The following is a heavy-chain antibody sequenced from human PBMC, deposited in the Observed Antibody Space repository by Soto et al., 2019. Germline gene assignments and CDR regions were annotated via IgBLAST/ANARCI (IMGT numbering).Heavy chain of an antibody. CDR3: ARGGYYYDSSGYYRRGARASEYFQH. V-gene: IGHV1-69*01. J-gene: IGHJ1*01. CDR2: IITILGTA. Sequence: QVQLVQSGAEVKKPGSSVKVSCKASGGTFSSYAISWVRQAPGQGLEWMGGIITILGTANYAQKFQGRVTITADESTSTAYMELSSLRSEDTAVYYCARGGYYYDSSGYYRRGARASEYFQHWGQGTLVTVSS. D-gene: IGHD3-22*01. CDR1: GGTFSSYA.